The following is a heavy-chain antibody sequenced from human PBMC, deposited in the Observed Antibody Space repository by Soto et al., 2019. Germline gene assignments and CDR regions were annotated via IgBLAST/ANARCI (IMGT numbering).Heavy chain of an antibody. CDR1: GDPLSSGSYY. CDR3: ASTTTSYYYYGMDV. D-gene: IGHD4-17*01. Sequence: PSETLSLTCTVSGDPLSSGSYYCSWIRQAPGKRLECIAYIYYTGTTKYNPSLKSRVTISVDTSKNQFSLKLSSVTAADTAVYYCASTTTSYYYYGMDVWGQGTTVTVSS. J-gene: IGHJ6*02. CDR2: IYYTGTT. V-gene: IGHV4-61*01.